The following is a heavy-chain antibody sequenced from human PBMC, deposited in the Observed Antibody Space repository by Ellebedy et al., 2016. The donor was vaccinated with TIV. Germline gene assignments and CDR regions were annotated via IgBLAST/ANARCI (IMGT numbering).Heavy chain of an antibody. CDR1: GFTFSPFP. Sequence: LSLTCAASGFTFSPFPVTWVRQAPGTGLEWVATVSISGGATYYADSVRGRFTISRDNSESTAFLQMHNLRAEDTALYYCSTLSGVSPGGVEYWGLGTLVTVSS. D-gene: IGHD2/OR15-2a*01. V-gene: IGHV3-23*01. J-gene: IGHJ4*02. CDR3: STLSGVSPGGVEY. CDR2: VSISGGAT.